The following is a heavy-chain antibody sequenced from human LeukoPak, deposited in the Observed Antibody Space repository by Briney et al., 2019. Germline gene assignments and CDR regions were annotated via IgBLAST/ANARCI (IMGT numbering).Heavy chain of an antibody. D-gene: IGHD3-3*01. CDR1: GFTFSSYW. Sequence: GGSLRLSCAASGFTFSSYWMHWVRQAPGKGLVWVSRINSDGSSTSYADSVKGRFTISRDNAKDTLYLQMNSLRAEDTAVYYCARAITIFGVVPLPSYWFDPWGQGTLVTVSS. CDR3: ARAITIFGVVPLPSYWFDP. CDR2: INSDGSST. J-gene: IGHJ5*02. V-gene: IGHV3-74*01.